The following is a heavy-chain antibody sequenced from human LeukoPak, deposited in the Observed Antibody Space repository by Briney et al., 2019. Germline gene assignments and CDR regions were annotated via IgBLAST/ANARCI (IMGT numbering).Heavy chain of an antibody. D-gene: IGHD3-10*01. Sequence: TGGSLRLSCAASGFTFSSYAMHWVRQAPGKGLEWVAVISYDGSNKYYADSVKGRFTISRDNSKNTLYLQMNSLRAEDTAVYYCATSSMVRGGIGMDVWGQGTTVTVSS. CDR3: ATSSMVRGGIGMDV. J-gene: IGHJ6*02. CDR1: GFTFSSYA. V-gene: IGHV3-30-3*01. CDR2: ISYDGSNK.